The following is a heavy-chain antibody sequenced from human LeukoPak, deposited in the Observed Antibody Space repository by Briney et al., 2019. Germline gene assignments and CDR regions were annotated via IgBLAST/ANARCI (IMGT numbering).Heavy chain of an antibody. CDR3: ARVTGYRIEDYFDY. CDR1: GGSISNYY. Sequence: SETLSLTCTVSGGSISNYYWNYIRQPPGKGLEWIGYIYYSGITNYNPSLKSRVTISVDTSKNQFSLKLRSVTAADTAVYYCARVTGYRIEDYFDYWGQGTLVTVSS. J-gene: IGHJ4*02. V-gene: IGHV4-59*01. CDR2: IYYSGIT. D-gene: IGHD6-13*01.